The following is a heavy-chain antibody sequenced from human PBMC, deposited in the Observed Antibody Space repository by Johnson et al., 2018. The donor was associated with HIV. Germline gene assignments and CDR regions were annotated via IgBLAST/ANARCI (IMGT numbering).Heavy chain of an antibody. CDR1: GFTFSSYG. CDR3: AKDKFLKGIVGNAFDI. J-gene: IGHJ3*02. V-gene: IGHV3-30*19. D-gene: IGHD2/OR15-2a*01. Sequence: QVQLVESGGGVVQPGRSLRLSCAASGFTFSSYGVHWVRQAPGKGLEWVAVISYDGSNKYYADSVKGRFTISRDNSKNTLYLQMNSLRAEDTAVYYCAKDKFLKGIVGNAFDIWGQGTMVIVSS. CDR2: ISYDGSNK.